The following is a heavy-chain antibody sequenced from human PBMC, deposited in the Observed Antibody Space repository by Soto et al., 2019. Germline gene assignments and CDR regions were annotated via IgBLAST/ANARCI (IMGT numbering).Heavy chain of an antibody. Sequence: PGGSLRLSCAASGFTFSSYGMHWVRQAPGKGLEWVAVISYDGSNKYYADSVKGRFTISRDNSKNTLYLQMNSLRAEDTAVYYCAKDRVVTPTLDYWGQGTLVTVSS. V-gene: IGHV3-30*18. CDR2: ISYDGSNK. CDR1: GFTFSSYG. D-gene: IGHD2-15*01. CDR3: AKDRVVTPTLDY. J-gene: IGHJ4*02.